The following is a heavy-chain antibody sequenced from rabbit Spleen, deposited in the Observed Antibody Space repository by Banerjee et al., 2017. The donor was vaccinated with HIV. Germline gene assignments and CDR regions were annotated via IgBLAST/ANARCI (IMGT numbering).Heavy chain of an antibody. CDR1: GFSFSYSDY. CDR2: IGGGVSSIT. J-gene: IGHJ4*01. Sequence: QSLEESGGDLVKPGASLTLTCTASGFSFSYSDYMCWVRQPPGKGPEWIACIGGGVSSITYYATWAKGRFTISKTSSTTVTLQMTSLTAADTATYFCARDAAGREDFNLWGPGTLVTVS. D-gene: IGHD4-2*01. CDR3: ARDAAGREDFNL. V-gene: IGHV1S40*01.